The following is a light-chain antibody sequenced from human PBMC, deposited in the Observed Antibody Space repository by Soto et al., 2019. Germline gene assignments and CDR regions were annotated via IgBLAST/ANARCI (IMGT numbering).Light chain of an antibody. Sequence: DIRMTQSPSSLSASVGDTVTITCRASQGISDYLSWFQHKPGEAPKLLIYTASSLQGGVPLRFSGAGSRTDFRLTISGLQPADSANYYCQQTYTFPWTFGQGTRV. V-gene: IGKV1-39*01. CDR2: TAS. CDR3: QQTYTFPWT. CDR1: QGISDY. J-gene: IGKJ1*01.